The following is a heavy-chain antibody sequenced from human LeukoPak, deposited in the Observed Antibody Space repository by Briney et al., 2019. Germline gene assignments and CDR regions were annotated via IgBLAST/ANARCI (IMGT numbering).Heavy chain of an antibody. CDR3: ARGPTTVKSPFDY. CDR1: GGSISSGGYY. Sequence: PSQTLSFTCTVSGGSISSGGYYWSWIRQHPGKGLEWIGYIYYSGSTYYNPSLKSRVTISVDTSKNQFSLKLSSVTAADTAVYYCARGPTTVKSPFDYWGQGTLVTVSS. D-gene: IGHD4-17*01. V-gene: IGHV4-31*03. J-gene: IGHJ4*02. CDR2: IYYSGST.